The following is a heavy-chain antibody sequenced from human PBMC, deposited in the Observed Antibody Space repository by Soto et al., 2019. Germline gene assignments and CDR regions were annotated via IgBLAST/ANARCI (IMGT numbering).Heavy chain of an antibody. CDR1: GGTFSSYA. V-gene: IGHV1-69*13. J-gene: IGHJ5*02. CDR3: ARAYTAMALVNWFDP. Sequence: EASVKVSCKASGGTFSSYAISWVRQAPGQGLEWMGGIIPIFGTANYAQKFQGRVTITADESTSTAYMELSSLRSEDTAVYYCARAYTAMALVNWFDPWGQGTLVTVSS. CDR2: IIPIFGTA. D-gene: IGHD5-18*01.